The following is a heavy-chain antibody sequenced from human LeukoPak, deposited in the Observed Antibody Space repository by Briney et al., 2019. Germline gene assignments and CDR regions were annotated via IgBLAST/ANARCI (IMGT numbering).Heavy chain of an antibody. Sequence: GGSLRLSCAASGFTFSSYAMHWVRQAPGKGLEYVSAISSNGGSTYYANSVKGRFTISRDNSKNTLYLQMGSLRAEDMAVYYCARDHGSGYYYYFDYWGQGTLVTVSS. D-gene: IGHD3-22*01. CDR1: GFTFSSYA. J-gene: IGHJ4*02. V-gene: IGHV3-64*01. CDR2: ISSNGGST. CDR3: ARDHGSGYYYYFDY.